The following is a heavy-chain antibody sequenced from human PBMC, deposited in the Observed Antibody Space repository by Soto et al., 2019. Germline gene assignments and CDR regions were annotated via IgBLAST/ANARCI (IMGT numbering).Heavy chain of an antibody. D-gene: IGHD6-6*01. CDR1: GGSIRTYY. J-gene: IGHJ6*02. V-gene: IGHV4-59*01. CDR3: ARDRAEGSSSTPAGGMDV. CDR2: IHYSGVT. Sequence: PSETLSLTCSVSGGSIRTYYWNWIRQPPGGGLEWIAYIHYSGVTNYSPSLRGRASISIDRSNNEFSLKVSSVTAADTAVYYCARDRAEGSSSTPAGGMDVWGPGTTVTVSS.